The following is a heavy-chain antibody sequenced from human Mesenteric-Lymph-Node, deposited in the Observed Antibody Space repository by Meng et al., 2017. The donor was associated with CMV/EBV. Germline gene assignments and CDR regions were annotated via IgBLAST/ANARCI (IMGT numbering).Heavy chain of an antibody. CDR2: ISSSGSTI. D-gene: IGHD2-8*01. CDR3: AMVYAINGMDV. J-gene: IGHJ6*02. Sequence: GGSLRLSCAASGFTFSDYYMSWIRQAPGKGLEWVSYISSSGSTIYYADPVKGRFTISRDNAKNSLYLQMNSLRAEDTAVYYCAMVYAINGMDVWGQGTTVTVSS. CDR1: GFTFSDYY. V-gene: IGHV3-11*04.